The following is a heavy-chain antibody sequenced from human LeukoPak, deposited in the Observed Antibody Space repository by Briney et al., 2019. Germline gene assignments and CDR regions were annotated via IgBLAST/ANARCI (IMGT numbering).Heavy chain of an antibody. J-gene: IGHJ4*02. CDR3: AKVQIGGAGDY. D-gene: IGHD1-26*01. CDR2: ITTSDGNT. V-gene: IGHV3-23*01. CDR1: GFTFSSYT. Sequence: GESLRLSCAASGFTFSSYTMSWVRQAPGKGLEWVSTITTSDGNTYYADSVKGRFTVSRDNSKNTLYLQMNSLRAEDTAVYYCAKVQIGGAGDYWGQGTLVTVSS.